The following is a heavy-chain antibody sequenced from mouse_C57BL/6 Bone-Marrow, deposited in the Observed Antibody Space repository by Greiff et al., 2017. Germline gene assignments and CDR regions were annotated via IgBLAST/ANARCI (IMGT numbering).Heavy chain of an antibody. Sequence: QVQLQQPGAELVKPGASVKLSCKASGYTFTSYWMHWVKQRPGQGLAWIGMIHPNSGSTNYNQKFKSKATLTVDKSSSTAYMQLSILTSDDSAVYYCASSYWYFDVWGTGTTVTVSS. V-gene: IGHV1-64*01. J-gene: IGHJ1*03. CDR2: IHPNSGST. CDR3: ASSYWYFDV. CDR1: GYTFTSYW.